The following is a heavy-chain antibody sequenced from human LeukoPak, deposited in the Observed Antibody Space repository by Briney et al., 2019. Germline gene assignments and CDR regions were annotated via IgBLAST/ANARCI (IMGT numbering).Heavy chain of an antibody. J-gene: IGHJ5*02. CDR3: AKPSPSSIVVVPAAVGLHWFDP. Sequence: GGSLRLSCAASGFTFRSYAMSWVRQAPGKGLEWVSAISGSGGSTYYADSVKGRFTISRDNSKNTLYLQMNSLRAEDTAVYYCAKPSPSSIVVVPAAVGLHWFDPWGQGTLVTVSS. V-gene: IGHV3-23*01. CDR1: GFTFRSYA. D-gene: IGHD2-2*01. CDR2: ISGSGGST.